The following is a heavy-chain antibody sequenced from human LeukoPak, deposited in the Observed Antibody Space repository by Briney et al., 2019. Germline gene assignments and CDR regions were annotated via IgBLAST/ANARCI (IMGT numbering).Heavy chain of an antibody. Sequence: SETLSLTCTVSGGSISSYYWNWIRQSPGKGLERIGYIYYSGSTYYNPSLKSRVTISVDTSKNQFSLKLSSVTAADTAVYYCARGLYYYDSSGYWGRWFDPWGQGTLVTVSS. CDR2: IYYSGST. D-gene: IGHD3-22*01. CDR1: GGSISSYY. CDR3: ARGLYYYDSSGYWGRWFDP. V-gene: IGHV4-59*12. J-gene: IGHJ5*02.